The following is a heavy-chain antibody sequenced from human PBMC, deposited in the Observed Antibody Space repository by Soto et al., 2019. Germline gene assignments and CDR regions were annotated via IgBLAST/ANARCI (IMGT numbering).Heavy chain of an antibody. J-gene: IGHJ4*02. CDR1: GGSISSSRCH. Sequence: ETLSLTCTVSGGSISSSRCHWGWIRQPPGKGLEWIGYIKSSGTTFYNPSLQSRVTISIDTSKNQVSLKVNSVTAADTAVYYCARDHPHSYGVYYFDYWGQGTPVTVSS. CDR2: IKSSGTT. CDR3: ARDHPHSYGVYYFDY. V-gene: IGHV4-39*07. D-gene: IGHD5-18*01.